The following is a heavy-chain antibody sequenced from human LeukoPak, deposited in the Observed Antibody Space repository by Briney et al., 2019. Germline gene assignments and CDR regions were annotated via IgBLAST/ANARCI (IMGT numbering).Heavy chain of an antibody. J-gene: IGHJ4*02. Sequence: GGSLRLSCAASGFTFSSYAMHWVRQAPGKGLEWVAVISYDGSNKYYADSVKGRFTISRDNSKNTLYLQMNSLRAEDTAVYYCAKEQGGWLRYPTFDYWGQGTLVTVSS. D-gene: IGHD5-12*01. CDR2: ISYDGSNK. CDR1: GFTFSSYA. CDR3: AKEQGGWLRYPTFDY. V-gene: IGHV3-30-3*01.